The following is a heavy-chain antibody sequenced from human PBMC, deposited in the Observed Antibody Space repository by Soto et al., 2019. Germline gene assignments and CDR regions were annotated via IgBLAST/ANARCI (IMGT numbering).Heavy chain of an antibody. D-gene: IGHD6-13*01. CDR2: IYYSGST. V-gene: IGHV4-30-4*01. J-gene: IGHJ4*02. CDR3: ARDRTYRSSSSYFDY. Sequence: TLSLTCTVSGGSISSGDYYWSWIRQPPGKGLEWIGYIYYSGSTYYNPSLKSRVTISVDTSKNQFSLKLSSVTAADTAVYYCARDRTYRSSSSYFDYWGQGTLVTVSS. CDR1: GGSISSGDYY.